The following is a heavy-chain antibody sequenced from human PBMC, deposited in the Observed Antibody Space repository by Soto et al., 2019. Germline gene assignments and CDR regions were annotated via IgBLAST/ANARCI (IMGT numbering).Heavy chain of an antibody. CDR2: ISFDGRNK. CDR3: ARDVNEGSGWPLNIDH. D-gene: IGHD6-19*01. J-gene: IGHJ4*02. V-gene: IGHV3-30*04. Sequence: GGSRRLSXETSGFPFSSYAVHWVRLAPGKGLEWVAVISFDGRNKYYGDSVKGRFTISRDNSKNTLYLQMNSLRVEDTAVYYRARDVNEGSGWPLNIDHWGQGTPVTVSS. CDR1: GFPFSSYA.